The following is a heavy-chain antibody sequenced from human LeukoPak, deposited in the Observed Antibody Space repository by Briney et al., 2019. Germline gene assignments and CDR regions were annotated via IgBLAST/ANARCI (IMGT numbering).Heavy chain of an antibody. CDR3: ARDSGVVAIYGMDV. V-gene: IGHV3-7*01. CDR1: GFTFSSFW. Sequence: GGSLRLSCAASGFTFSSFWMTWVRQAPGKGLEWVANIRQDGNEKFYVDSVKGRFTMSRDNAKSSVYLQVSSLRAEDTAVYYCARDSGVVAIYGMDVWGQGTTVTVSS. CDR2: IRQDGNEK. D-gene: IGHD1-26*01. J-gene: IGHJ6*02.